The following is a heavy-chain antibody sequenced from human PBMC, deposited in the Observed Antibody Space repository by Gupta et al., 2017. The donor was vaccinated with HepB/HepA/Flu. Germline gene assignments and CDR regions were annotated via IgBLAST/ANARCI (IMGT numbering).Heavy chain of an antibody. Sequence: EVQLLESGGGMVQPGGSLRLSCAASGFTFTNYAMNWVRQAPGKGLEWVSSIRETGDVTDYADSVKGRFTISRDNSKNTVYLQLSSLRVDDTAVYYCARQCSPELCYWGQGTLVTVSS. CDR1: GFTFTNYA. J-gene: IGHJ4*02. CDR2: IRETGDVT. CDR3: ARQCSPELCY. D-gene: IGHD1-26*01. V-gene: IGHV3-23*01.